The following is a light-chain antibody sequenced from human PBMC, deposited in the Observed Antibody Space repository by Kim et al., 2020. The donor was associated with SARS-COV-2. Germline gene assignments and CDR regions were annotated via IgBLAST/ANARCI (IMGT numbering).Light chain of an antibody. J-gene: IGKJ1*01. CDR2: KVS. CDR1: QSLVHSDGNTY. CDR3: MQGTYWPRT. Sequence: DVVMTQSPLSLPVTPGQPASISCRSSQSLVHSDGNTYLTWLQQRPGQSPRRLVYKVSDRDSGVPDRFSGSGSCTDFTLKISRVEAEDVGVYYCMQGTYWPRTFGQGTKVDIK. V-gene: IGKV2-30*02.